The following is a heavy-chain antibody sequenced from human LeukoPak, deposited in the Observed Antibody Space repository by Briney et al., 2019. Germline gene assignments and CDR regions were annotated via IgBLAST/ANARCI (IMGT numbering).Heavy chain of an antibody. Sequence: GGSLRLSCAASGFTFSSYGMHWVRQAPGKGLEWVAVISYDGSNKYYADSVKGRFTISRDNSKNTLYLQMNSLRAEDTAVYYCAKNQVGATTSLDYWGQGTLVTVSS. V-gene: IGHV3-30*18. D-gene: IGHD1-26*01. J-gene: IGHJ4*02. CDR3: AKNQVGATTSLDY. CDR1: GFTFSSYG. CDR2: ISYDGSNK.